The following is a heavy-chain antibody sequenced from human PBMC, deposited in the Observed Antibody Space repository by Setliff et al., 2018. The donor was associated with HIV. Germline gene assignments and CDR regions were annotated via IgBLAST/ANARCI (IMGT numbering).Heavy chain of an antibody. CDR3: AREILTDPVGGPVGKSHYYGMDI. CDR1: GYTFTSYA. CDR2: INTRSGNT. V-gene: IGHV1-3*04. D-gene: IGHD3-9*01. Sequence: GASVKVSCKASGYTFTSYAMHWVRQAPGQSLEWMGWINTRSGNTKYSYKLEGRATITRDTSASTIYMEVDSLRSEDTAVYYCAREILTDPVGGPVGKSHYYGMDIWGQGTTVTVSS. J-gene: IGHJ6*02.